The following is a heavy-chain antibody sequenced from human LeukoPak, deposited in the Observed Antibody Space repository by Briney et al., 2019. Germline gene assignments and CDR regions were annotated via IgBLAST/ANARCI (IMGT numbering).Heavy chain of an antibody. V-gene: IGHV3-48*01. J-gene: IGHJ5*02. CDR2: ISSSSTI. CDR3: ARADYYDSSGPEAS. D-gene: IGHD3-22*01. Sequence: GGSLRLSCAASGFTFSSYSMNWVRQAPGKGLEWVSYISSSSTIYYADSVKGRFTISRDNAKNSLYLQMSSLRAEDTAVYYCARADYYDSSGPEASWGQGTLVTVSS. CDR1: GFTFSSYS.